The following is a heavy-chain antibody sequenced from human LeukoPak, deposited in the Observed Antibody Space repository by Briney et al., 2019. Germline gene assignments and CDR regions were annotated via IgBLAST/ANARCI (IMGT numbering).Heavy chain of an antibody. V-gene: IGHV1-69*06. J-gene: IGHJ6*03. CDR2: IIPIFGTA. D-gene: IGHD3-3*01. CDR3: ARALGFLEWFHYYYMDV. CDR1: GYTFTSYG. Sequence: SVKVSCKASGYTFTSYGISWVRQAPGQGLEWMGGIIPIFGTANYAQKFQGRVTITADKSTSTAYMELSSLRSEDTAVYYCARALGFLEWFHYYYMDVWGKGTTVTVSS.